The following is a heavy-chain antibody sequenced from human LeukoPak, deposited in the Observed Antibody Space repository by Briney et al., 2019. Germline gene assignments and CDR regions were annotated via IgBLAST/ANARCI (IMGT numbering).Heavy chain of an antibody. CDR2: MSSSGTA. CDR1: GGSTSSRDYY. CDR3: DA. Sequence: SETLSLTCTVSGGSTSSRDYYWGWIRQPPGKGLQWIASMSSSGTAFYSPSLKSRLTMSVDTSKNRFSLNLNSVAPSATAVYYFDAWGQGILVTVSS. J-gene: IGHJ5*02. V-gene: IGHV4-39*01.